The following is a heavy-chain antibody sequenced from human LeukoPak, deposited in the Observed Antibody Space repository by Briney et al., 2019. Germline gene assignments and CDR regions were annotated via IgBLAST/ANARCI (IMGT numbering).Heavy chain of an antibody. V-gene: IGHV3-13*01. CDR3: ARVKLLIAAAGTRGYNWFDP. CDR2: IGTAGDT. CDR1: GFTFKSYD. J-gene: IGHJ5*02. D-gene: IGHD6-13*01. Sequence: GGSLRLSCAASGFTFKSYDMHWVRQVAGRGLEWVSGIGTAGDTYYQGSVKGRFTISRDNSKNTLYLQMNSLRAEDTAVYYCARVKLLIAAAGTRGYNWFDPWGQGTLVTVSS.